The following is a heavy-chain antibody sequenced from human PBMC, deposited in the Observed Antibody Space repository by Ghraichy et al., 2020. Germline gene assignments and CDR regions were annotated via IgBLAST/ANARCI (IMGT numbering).Heavy chain of an antibody. CDR1: GFTFSSYA. Sequence: GGSLRLSCAASGFTFSSYAMSWVRQAPGKGLEWVSAISGSGGSTYYADSVKGRFTISRDNSKNTLYLQMNSLRAEDTAVYYCAKDLGPHGDPPEYFDYWGQGTLVTVSS. CDR3: AKDLGPHGDPPEYFDY. V-gene: IGHV3-23*01. D-gene: IGHD4-17*01. CDR2: ISGSGGST. J-gene: IGHJ4*02.